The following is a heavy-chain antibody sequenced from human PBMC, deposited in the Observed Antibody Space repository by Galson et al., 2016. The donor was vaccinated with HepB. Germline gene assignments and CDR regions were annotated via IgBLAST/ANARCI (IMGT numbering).Heavy chain of an antibody. V-gene: IGHV3-11*06. Sequence: SLRLSCAVSGFSFSDYYLSWIRQAPGKGLEWISYISSSISYTYYADAVKGRFTISRDNAENSLYLQMNSLRVEDTAVYYCAGGTMIRGLTWGQGTLVTVSS. CDR1: GFSFSDYY. CDR3: AGGTMIRGLT. D-gene: IGHD3-10*01. CDR2: ISSSISYT. J-gene: IGHJ4*02.